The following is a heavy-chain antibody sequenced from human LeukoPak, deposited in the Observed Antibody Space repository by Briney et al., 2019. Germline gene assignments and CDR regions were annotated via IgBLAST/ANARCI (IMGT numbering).Heavy chain of an antibody. CDR1: GYIFTSYW. CDR3: ARHVGRGYSGHGLDYYYYMDV. CDR2: IYPGDSDT. D-gene: IGHD5-12*01. Sequence: GESLEISGKGSGYIFTSYWIGWVRQLPGKGLEWMGIIYPGDSDTRYSPSFQGQVTISADKSISTAYLQWSSLKASDTAMYYCARHVGRGYSGHGLDYYYYMDVWGKGTTVTVSS. V-gene: IGHV5-51*01. J-gene: IGHJ6*03.